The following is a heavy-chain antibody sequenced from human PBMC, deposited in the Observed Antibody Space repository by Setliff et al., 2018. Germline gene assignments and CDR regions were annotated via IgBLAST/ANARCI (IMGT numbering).Heavy chain of an antibody. J-gene: IGHJ5*02. CDR2: IYDSGSS. CDR3: GRGFSRIEGWGNWFDP. Sequence: PSETLSLTCTVSGGSVSSSGFFWGWLRQAPGKGLEWIGNIYDSGSSNYNASLKSRLIITRDTSKNQISLKLTSVTAADTAVYYCGRGFSRIEGWGNWFDPWGQGILVTVSS. V-gene: IGHV4-39*01. CDR1: GGSVSSSGFF. D-gene: IGHD2-15*01.